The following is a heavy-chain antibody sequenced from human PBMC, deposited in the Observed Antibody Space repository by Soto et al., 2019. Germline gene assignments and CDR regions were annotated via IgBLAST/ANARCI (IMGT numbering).Heavy chain of an antibody. Sequence: QVQLVQSGAEVKKPGSSVKVSCKASGGTFSRHAIKWVRQAPGHGLQWMGGIVPLFGTANYAQKFQGRVTITADESTSTAHMELRSLRSEDTGVYYCARDYGHDCSGGNCYFYFWGQGTLVTVSS. V-gene: IGHV1-69*01. CDR1: GGTFSRHA. D-gene: IGHD2-15*01. CDR3: ARDYGHDCSGGNCYFYF. J-gene: IGHJ4*02. CDR2: IVPLFGTA.